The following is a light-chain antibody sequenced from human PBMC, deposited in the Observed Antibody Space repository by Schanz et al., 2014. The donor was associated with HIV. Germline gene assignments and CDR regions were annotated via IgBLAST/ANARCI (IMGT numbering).Light chain of an antibody. V-gene: IGLV2-14*03. CDR3: SSYGGGDTLL. CDR1: SSDVGGYDY. CDR2: DVT. J-gene: IGLJ3*02. Sequence: QSALTQPASVSGSPGQSITISCTGDSSDVGGYDYVSWYQQHPGKAPKLIIYDVTDRPSGVSFRFSGSKSGNTASLTVSGLQADDEADYYCSSYGGGDTLLFGGGTKLTVL.